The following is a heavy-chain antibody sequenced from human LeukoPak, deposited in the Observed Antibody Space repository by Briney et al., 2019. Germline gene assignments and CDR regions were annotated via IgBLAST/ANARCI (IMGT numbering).Heavy chain of an antibody. V-gene: IGHV4-39*01. J-gene: IGHJ3*02. D-gene: IGHD3-10*01. CDR1: GDSISSNSFY. CDR2: IYYTGSI. CDR3: ARAGSTDAFDI. Sequence: SQTLSLTCTVSGDSISSNSFYWGWIRQPPGKGLEWIGGIYYTGSIFYNPSLKSRVTISVDTSKNQVSLILTSVTAADTAVYYCARAGSTDAFDIWGQGTMVTVSS.